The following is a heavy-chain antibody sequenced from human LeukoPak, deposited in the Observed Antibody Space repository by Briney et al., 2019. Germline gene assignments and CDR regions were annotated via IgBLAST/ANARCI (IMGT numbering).Heavy chain of an antibody. Sequence: GASVKVPCKASGGTFSSYTISWVRQAPGQGLEWMGRIIPILGIANYAQKFQGRVTITADKSTSTAYMELSSLRSEDTAVYYCASSIFGVVTDWYFDLWGRGTLVTVSS. CDR2: IIPILGIA. V-gene: IGHV1-69*02. CDR3: ASSIFGVVTDWYFDL. J-gene: IGHJ2*01. D-gene: IGHD3-3*01. CDR1: GGTFSSYT.